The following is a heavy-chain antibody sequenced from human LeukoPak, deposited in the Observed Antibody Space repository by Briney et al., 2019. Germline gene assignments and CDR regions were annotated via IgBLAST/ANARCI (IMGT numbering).Heavy chain of an antibody. V-gene: IGHV4-39*07. J-gene: IGHJ6*03. CDR3: ARERVEETYYYYMDV. CDR1: SGSISSISYY. Sequence: SETLSLTCTVSSGSISSISYYWGWIRQPPGKGLEWIGSIYQSGNTYYNPSLKSRVTISVDTSKDQFSLNLNSVTAADTAVYYCARERVEETYYYYMDVWGKGTTVTVSS. CDR2: IYQSGNT.